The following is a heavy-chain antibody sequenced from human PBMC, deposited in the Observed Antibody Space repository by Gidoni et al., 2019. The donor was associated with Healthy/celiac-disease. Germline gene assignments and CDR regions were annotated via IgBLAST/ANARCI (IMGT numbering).Heavy chain of an antibody. D-gene: IGHD3-16*01. Sequence: EVQLLEPGGGLVQPGGSLRLSCAASGFTFSSYAMSWVRQAPGTGLEWVSAISGSGGSTYYADSVKGRFTISRDNSKNTLYLQMNSLRAEDTAVYYCAKAARGFDAFDIWGQGTMVTVSS. J-gene: IGHJ3*02. CDR1: GFTFSSYA. CDR2: ISGSGGST. V-gene: IGHV3-23*01. CDR3: AKAARGFDAFDI.